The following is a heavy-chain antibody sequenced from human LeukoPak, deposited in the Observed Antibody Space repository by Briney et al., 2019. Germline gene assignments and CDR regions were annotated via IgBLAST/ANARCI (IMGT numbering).Heavy chain of an antibody. J-gene: IGHJ6*03. Sequence: PGGSLSLSCAASGFTFSSYWMSWVRQAPGTGLEWVANINQDGSEKYYVDSVKGRFTISRDNAKNSLYLQMNSLRAEDTAVYYCARAKTVWKLPPYYYYMDVWGKGTTVTVSS. V-gene: IGHV3-7*01. CDR1: GFTFSSYW. CDR2: INQDGSEK. D-gene: IGHD1-7*01. CDR3: ARAKTVWKLPPYYYYMDV.